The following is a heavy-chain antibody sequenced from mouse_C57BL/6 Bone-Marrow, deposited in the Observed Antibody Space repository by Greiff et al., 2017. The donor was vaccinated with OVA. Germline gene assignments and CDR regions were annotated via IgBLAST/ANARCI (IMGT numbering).Heavy chain of an antibody. V-gene: IGHV1-39*01. CDR2: INPNYGTT. J-gene: IGHJ4*01. D-gene: IGHD3-2*02. CDR1: GYSFTDYN. Sequence: EVKLVESGPELVKPGASVKISCKASGYSFTDYNMNWVKQSNGKSLEWIGVINPNYGTTSYNQKFKGKATLTVDQSSSTAYMQLNSLTSEDSAVYYCARGRKTAQATDYAMDYWGQGTSVTVSS. CDR3: ARGRKTAQATDYAMDY.